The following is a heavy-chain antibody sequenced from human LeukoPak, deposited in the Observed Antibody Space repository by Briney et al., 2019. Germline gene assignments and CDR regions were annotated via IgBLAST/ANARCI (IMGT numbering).Heavy chain of an antibody. J-gene: IGHJ4*02. CDR2: IYYSGST. CDR3: ARLGYCSSTSCYYHFDY. V-gene: IGHV4-39*01. CDR1: GGSISSSSYY. D-gene: IGHD2-2*01. Sequence: PSETLSLTCTVSGGSISSSSYYWGWIRQPPGKGLEWIGSIYYSGSTYYNPSLKSRVTISVDTSKNQFSLKLSSVTAADTAVYYCARLGYCSSTSCYYHFDYWGQGTLVTVSS.